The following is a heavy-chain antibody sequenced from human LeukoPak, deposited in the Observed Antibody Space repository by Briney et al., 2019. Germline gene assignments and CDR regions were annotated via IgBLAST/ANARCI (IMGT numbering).Heavy chain of an antibody. D-gene: IGHD6-13*01. J-gene: IGHJ3*02. CDR2: INPNSGGT. CDR1: GYTFTGYY. Sequence: GASVKVSCKASGYTFTGYYMHWVRQAPGQGLEWMGWINPNSGGTNYAQKFQGWVTMTRDTSISTAYMELSRLRSDDTAVYYCARGQQLGEYAFDIWGQGTMVTVSS. V-gene: IGHV1-2*04. CDR3: ARGQQLGEYAFDI.